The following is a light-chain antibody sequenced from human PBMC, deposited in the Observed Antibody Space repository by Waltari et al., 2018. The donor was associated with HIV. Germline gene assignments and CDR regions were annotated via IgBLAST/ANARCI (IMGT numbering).Light chain of an antibody. CDR2: QNY. Sequence: QSVLTQPPSVSAAPGQKVNITCSGSSSNIGNNYVSWYQHLPGTAPKLLISQNYKRPSGIPDRFSGSKSGTSATLGITGLQPGDEADYYCGTWDSSLSAGVFGGGTKLTVL. CDR1: SSNIGNNY. CDR3: GTWDSSLSAGV. V-gene: IGLV1-51*02. J-gene: IGLJ2*01.